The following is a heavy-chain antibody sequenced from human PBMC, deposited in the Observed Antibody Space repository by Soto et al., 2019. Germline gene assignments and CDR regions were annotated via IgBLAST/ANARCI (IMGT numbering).Heavy chain of an antibody. J-gene: IGHJ4*02. CDR1: GFTFSSYS. CDR2: ISSSSSYI. Sequence: EVQLVESGGGLVKPGGSLRLSCAASGFTFSSYSMNWFRQAPGKVLEWVSSISSSSSYIYYADSVKGRFTISRDNAKNSLDLQMNRLRAEDTAVYYCARSGSSSWYRRFDYGGQGNLVHVSS. CDR3: ARSGSSSWYRRFDY. V-gene: IGHV3-21*01. D-gene: IGHD6-13*01.